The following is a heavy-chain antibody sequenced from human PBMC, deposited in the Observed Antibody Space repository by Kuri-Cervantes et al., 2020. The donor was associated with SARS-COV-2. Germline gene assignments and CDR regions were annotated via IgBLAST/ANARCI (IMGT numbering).Heavy chain of an antibody. CDR2: ISSSGSTI. J-gene: IGHJ3*02. D-gene: IGHD6-19*01. CDR1: GFTFSDYY. Sequence: GGSLRLSCAASGFTFSDYYMSWIRQAPGKGLEWISYISSSGSTIYYADSVKGRFTISRDNAKNLLYLQMDGLRGEDTALYYCARDPYRSDNAFGAFDMWGQGTMVTVSS. CDR3: ARDPYRSDNAFGAFDM. V-gene: IGHV3-11*04.